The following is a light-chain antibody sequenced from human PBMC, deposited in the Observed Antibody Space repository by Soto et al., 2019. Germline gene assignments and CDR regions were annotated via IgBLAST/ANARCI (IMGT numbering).Light chain of an antibody. J-gene: IGKJ3*01. CDR1: QSVSPY. Sequence: EIVLTQSPGTLSLSPGERATLSCRASQSVSPYLAWYQHKPGQAPRLLIYGASSRATGFPDRFSGSGSGTDFTLIISRLEPEDFAVYFCQQYGSSPPVTFGPGTKVDVK. CDR3: QQYGSSPPVT. V-gene: IGKV3-20*01. CDR2: GAS.